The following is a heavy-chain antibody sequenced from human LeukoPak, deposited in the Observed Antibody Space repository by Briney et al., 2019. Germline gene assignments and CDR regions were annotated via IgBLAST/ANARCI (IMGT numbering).Heavy chain of an antibody. CDR2: IYYSGST. V-gene: IGHV4-39*01. Sequence: PSETLSLTCTVSGGSISSSGYYWGWIRQPPGKGLEWIGNIYYSGSTYYNPSLKSRVTMSADTSKNQFSLKLNSVTAADTAVYCCARSPALYGSGSYLGLNWFDPWGQGTLVTVSS. CDR1: GGSISSSGYY. CDR3: ARSPALYGSGSYLGLNWFDP. J-gene: IGHJ5*02. D-gene: IGHD3-10*01.